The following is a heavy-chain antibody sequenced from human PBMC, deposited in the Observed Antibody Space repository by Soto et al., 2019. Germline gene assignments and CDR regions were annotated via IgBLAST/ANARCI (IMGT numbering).Heavy chain of an antibody. V-gene: IGHV4-39*01. CDR1: GGSISSSSYY. CDR2: IYYSGST. J-gene: IGHJ4*02. D-gene: IGHD2-21*02. Sequence: QLQLQESGPRLVKPSETLSLTCTVSGGSISSSSYYWGWIRQPPGKGLEWIGSIYYSGSTYYNPSLKSRVTISVDTSKNQFSLKLSSVTAADTAVYYCARHEAGPPDRAYCGGDCYFPSFGIGYWGQGTLVTVSS. CDR3: ARHEAGPPDRAYCGGDCYFPSFGIGY.